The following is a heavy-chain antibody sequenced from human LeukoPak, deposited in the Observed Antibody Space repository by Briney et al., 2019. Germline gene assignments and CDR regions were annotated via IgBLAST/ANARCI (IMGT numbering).Heavy chain of an antibody. CDR1: GYTFTSYY. J-gene: IGHJ3*02. CDR2: INPSGGST. D-gene: IGHD1-26*01. V-gene: IGHV1-46*01. CDR3: ARVVGAHDAFDI. Sequence: ASVKVSCKASGYTFTSYYMHWVRQAPGQGLEWMGIINPSGGSTSYAQKFRGRVTMTRDTSTSTVYMELSSLRSEDTAVYYCARVVGAHDAFDIWGQGTMVTVSS.